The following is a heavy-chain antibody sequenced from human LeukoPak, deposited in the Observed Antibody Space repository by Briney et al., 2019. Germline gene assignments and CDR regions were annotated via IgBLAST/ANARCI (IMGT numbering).Heavy chain of an antibody. D-gene: IGHD3-9*01. CDR1: GGSISSYY. CDR3: ARQAILTGYIDY. J-gene: IGHJ4*02. Sequence: SETLSLTCTVSGGSISSYYWSWIRQPPGKGLEWIGYIYYSGSTNYNPSLESRVTISVDTSKNQFSLKLSSVTAADTAVYYCARQAILTGYIDYWGQGTLVTVSS. CDR2: IYYSGST. V-gene: IGHV4-59*08.